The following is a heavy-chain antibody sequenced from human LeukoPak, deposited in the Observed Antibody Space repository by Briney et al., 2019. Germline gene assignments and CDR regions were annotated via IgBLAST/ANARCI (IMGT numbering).Heavy chain of an antibody. J-gene: IGHJ4*02. CDR3: AKGTYYYDSSGYKGFDY. CDR1: GYTFIDYY. Sequence: ASVKVSCKASGYTFIDYYMHWVRQAPGQGLEWMGWINPNSGGTNYAQKFQGRVTMTRDTSISTAYMELSRLRSDDTAVYYCAKGTYYYDSSGYKGFDYWGQGTLVTVSS. D-gene: IGHD3-22*01. CDR2: INPNSGGT. V-gene: IGHV1-2*02.